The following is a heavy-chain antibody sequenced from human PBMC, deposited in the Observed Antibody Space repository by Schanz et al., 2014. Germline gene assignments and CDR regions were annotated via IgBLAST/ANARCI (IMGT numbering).Heavy chain of an antibody. V-gene: IGHV3-23*01. J-gene: IGHJ4*02. D-gene: IGHD3-3*01. Sequence: EVQLLESGGGLVEPGGSLRLSCAASGFSFSSYAMGWVRQAPGMGLEWVSAISGSGGSTYYADSVKGRFTISRDNSKNTLYLQMNSLRAEDTAVYYCVRDSFFAFDYWGQGTLVTVSS. CDR3: VRDSFFAFDY. CDR2: ISGSGGST. CDR1: GFSFSSYA.